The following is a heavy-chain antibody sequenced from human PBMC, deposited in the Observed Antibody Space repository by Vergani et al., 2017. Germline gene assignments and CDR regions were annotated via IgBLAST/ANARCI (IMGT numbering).Heavy chain of an antibody. Sequence: QVHLVQSGAEVKKPGSSVKVSCKASGGTFSSYTISWVRQAPGQGLEWMGRIIPILGIANYAQKFQGRVTITADKSTSTAYMELSSLRSEDTAVYYCARPTMVRGVHSEYFQHWGQGTLVTVSS. V-gene: IGHV1-69*02. D-gene: IGHD3-10*01. J-gene: IGHJ1*01. CDR2: IIPILGIA. CDR3: ARPTMVRGVHSEYFQH. CDR1: GGTFSSYT.